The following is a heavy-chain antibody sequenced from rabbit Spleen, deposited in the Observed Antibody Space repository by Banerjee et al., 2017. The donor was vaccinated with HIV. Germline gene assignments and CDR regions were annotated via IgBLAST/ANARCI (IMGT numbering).Heavy chain of an antibody. CDR2: IDLLFGTT. Sequence: QEQLMESGGGLVQPGGSLKLSCKTSGFDFSRTGVSWVRQAPGKGLEWIGYIDLLFGTTYYASWVNGRFTISSHDAQNTLYLQLNSLTAADTATYFCARDLTDIIGWNFGWWGPGTLVTVS. J-gene: IGHJ6*01. V-gene: IGHV1S47*01. D-gene: IGHD4-1*01. CDR3: ARDLTDIIGWNFGW. CDR1: GFDFSRTG.